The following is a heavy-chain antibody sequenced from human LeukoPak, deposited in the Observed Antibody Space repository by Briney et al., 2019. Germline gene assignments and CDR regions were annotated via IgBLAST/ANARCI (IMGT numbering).Heavy chain of an antibody. CDR1: GFTFSSYE. J-gene: IGHJ4*02. D-gene: IGHD6-6*01. CDR2: ISSSGSTI. V-gene: IGHV3-48*03. Sequence: GGSLRLSCAASGFTFSSYEMNWVRQAPGKGLEWVSYISSSGSTIYYADSVKGRFTISRDNAKNPLYLQMNSLRAEDTAVYYCARDFSSSGLDYWGQGTLVTVSS. CDR3: ARDFSSSGLDY.